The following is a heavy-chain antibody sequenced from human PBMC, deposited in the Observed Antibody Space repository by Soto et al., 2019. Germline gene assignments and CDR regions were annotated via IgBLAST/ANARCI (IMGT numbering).Heavy chain of an antibody. J-gene: IGHJ4*02. CDR3: ASPGYPDEPQSLEPGDY. Sequence: PGGSLRLSCAASGFTFSDYYMSWIRQAPGKGLEWVSYISSSGSTIYYADSVKGRFTISRDNAKNSLYLQMNSLRAEDTAVYYCASPGYPDEPQSLEPGDYWGQGTLVTVSS. CDR2: ISSSGSTI. D-gene: IGHD1-1*01. CDR1: GFTFSDYY. V-gene: IGHV3-11*01.